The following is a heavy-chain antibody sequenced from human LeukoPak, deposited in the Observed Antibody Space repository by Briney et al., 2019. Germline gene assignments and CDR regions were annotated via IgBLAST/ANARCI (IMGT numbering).Heavy chain of an antibody. CDR1: GFTFSSYS. D-gene: IGHD2-15*01. Sequence: GGSLRLSCAASGFTFSSYSMNWVRQAPGKGLEWVSGISESDGSTYYPGSVKGRFTISRDNSRNTLYLQMNSLRADDTAVYFCAKSGGFGGSPYYDYWGQGALVTVSS. CDR3: AKSGGFGGSPYYDY. CDR2: ISESDGST. V-gene: IGHV3-23*01. J-gene: IGHJ4*02.